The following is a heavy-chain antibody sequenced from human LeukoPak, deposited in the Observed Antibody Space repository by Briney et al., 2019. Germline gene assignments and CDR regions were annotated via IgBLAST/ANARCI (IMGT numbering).Heavy chain of an antibody. CDR3: AREEYCSGGSCFGY. D-gene: IGHD2-15*01. J-gene: IGHJ4*02. Sequence: SETLSLTCTVSGGSISSYYWSWIRQPPGKGLEWIGYIYYSGSTNYNPSLKSRVTISVDTSKNQFSPKLSSVTAADTAVYYCAREEYCSGGSCFGYWGQGTLVSVSS. CDR1: GGSISSYY. CDR2: IYYSGST. V-gene: IGHV4-59*01.